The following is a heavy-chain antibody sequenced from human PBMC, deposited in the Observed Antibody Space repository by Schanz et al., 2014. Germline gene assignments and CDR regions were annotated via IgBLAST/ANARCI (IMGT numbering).Heavy chain of an antibody. D-gene: IGHD2-15*01. CDR1: GFMFSSYG. CDR3: AKTPREYCNYDNCPNWFDS. V-gene: IGHV3-NL1*01. J-gene: IGHJ5*01. Sequence: QVQLVESGGGVVQPGRSLRLSCAASGFMFSSYGMHWVRQAPGKGLEWVSAISGGGGTTYYTDSVKGRFTISRDNSKSTLYLQMNSLRAEDTAVYYCAKTPREYCNYDNCPNWFDSWGQGTLVTASS. CDR2: ISGGGGTT.